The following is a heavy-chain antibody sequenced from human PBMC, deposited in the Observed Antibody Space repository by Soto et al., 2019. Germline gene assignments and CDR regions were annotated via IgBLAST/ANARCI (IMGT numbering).Heavy chain of an antibody. J-gene: IGHJ4*02. V-gene: IGHV3-23*01. CDR2: VSASGLNT. CDR1: GFTFSTYA. D-gene: IGHD1-1*01. CDR3: AKDRPRRPSGSVLEY. Sequence: EVQLLESGGKLVQPGGSLTLSCAASGFTFSTYAMAWVRQAPGKGLEWVSGVSASGLNTDYADPVKGRFYISRDNSKNTVSLHMNSLRAEDMVLYSCAKDRPRRPSGSVLEYWGQGTPVSVSS.